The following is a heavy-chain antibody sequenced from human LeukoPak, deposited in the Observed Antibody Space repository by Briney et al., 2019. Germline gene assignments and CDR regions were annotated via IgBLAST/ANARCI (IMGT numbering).Heavy chain of an antibody. Sequence: ASVKVPCKASGGTFSSYAISWVRQAPGQGLEWMGGIIPIFGTANYAQKFQGRVTITADESTSTAYMELSSLRSEDTAVYYCASITLGIQSGVWGQGTLVTVSS. V-gene: IGHV1-69*13. CDR3: ASITLGIQSGV. D-gene: IGHD2-15*01. CDR2: IIPIFGTA. J-gene: IGHJ4*02. CDR1: GGTFSSYA.